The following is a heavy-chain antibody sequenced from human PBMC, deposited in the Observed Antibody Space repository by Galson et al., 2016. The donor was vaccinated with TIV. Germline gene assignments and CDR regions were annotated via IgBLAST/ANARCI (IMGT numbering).Heavy chain of an antibody. CDR2: LESGGTT. V-gene: IGHV3-53*01. CDR3: ARKDSSVHGDLGGAFEI. Sequence: SLRLSCAVSGFSVNIFYMGWVRQAPGKGLEWVSLLESGGTTHYTDSVKGRFTITRDSSWSTLFLQMNDLRADDTAKYYCARKDSSVHGDLGGAFEIWGRGTMVTVSS. J-gene: IGHJ3*02. D-gene: IGHD4-17*01. CDR1: GFSVNIFY.